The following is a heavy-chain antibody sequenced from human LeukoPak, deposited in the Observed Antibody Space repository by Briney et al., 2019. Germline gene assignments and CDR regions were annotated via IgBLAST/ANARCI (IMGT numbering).Heavy chain of an antibody. J-gene: IGHJ5*02. D-gene: IGHD2-15*01. CDR1: GGSISSGSYY. CDR3: ARVDGSCSGGSCPSGNWFDP. V-gene: IGHV4-61*02. Sequence: YPSVTLSLTCTVSGGSISSGSYYWSWIRQPAGKGLEWIGRIYTSGSTNYNPSLKSRVTISVDTSKNQFSLKLNSVTAADTAVYYCARVDGSCSGGSCPSGNWFDPWGQGTLVTVSS. CDR2: IYTSGST.